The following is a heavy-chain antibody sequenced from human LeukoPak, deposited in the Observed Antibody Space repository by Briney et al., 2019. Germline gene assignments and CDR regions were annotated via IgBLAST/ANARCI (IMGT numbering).Heavy chain of an antibody. D-gene: IGHD5-24*01. CDR3: ARREAEMATIQDPFDY. CDR2: INTDGSST. CDR1: GFTFSSYW. J-gene: IGHJ4*02. V-gene: IGHV3-74*01. Sequence: GGSLRLSCAASGFTFSSYWMHWVRQAPGKGLVWVSRINTDGSSTSYADSVKGRFPISRDNAKNTLYLQMNSLRAEDTAVYDCARREAEMATIQDPFDYWGQGTLVTVSS.